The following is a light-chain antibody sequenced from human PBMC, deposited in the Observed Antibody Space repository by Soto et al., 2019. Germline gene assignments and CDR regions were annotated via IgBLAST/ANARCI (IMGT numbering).Light chain of an antibody. V-gene: IGKV3-15*01. CDR2: GAS. J-gene: IGKJ1*01. CDR3: QQYNNWPRT. Sequence: EIVMTQSPATLSVSPGERATLSCRASQSVSRNLAWYQQKPGQAPRLLIYGASTRATGIPARFSGRGSGTEFTLTISSLQSEDFAIYYCQQYNNWPRTFCQGTNVAI. CDR1: QSVSRN.